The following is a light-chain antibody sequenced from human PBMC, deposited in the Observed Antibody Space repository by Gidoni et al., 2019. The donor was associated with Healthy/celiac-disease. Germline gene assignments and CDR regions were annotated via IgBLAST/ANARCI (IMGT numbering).Light chain of an antibody. CDR1: ISDVGGYNY. Sequence: QSALTQPSSLSGYPGQSITISCTGTISDVGGYNYVSWYQHHPGKAPKLMIYDVSNRPSGGSNRFSGSKSGNTASLTISGLQAEDEADYYCSSYTSSSTWVFGGGTKLTVL. J-gene: IGLJ3*02. V-gene: IGLV2-14*03. CDR2: DVS. CDR3: SSYTSSSTWV.